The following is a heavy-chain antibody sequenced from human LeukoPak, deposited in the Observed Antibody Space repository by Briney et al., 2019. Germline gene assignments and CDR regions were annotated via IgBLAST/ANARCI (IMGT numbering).Heavy chain of an antibody. CDR2: FDPEEAKM. D-gene: IGHD3-3*01. V-gene: IGHV1-24*01. Sequence: ASVTVSCQGSGNSLRELSIQWVRQPPGKGLECMGGFDPEEAKMVYAQNFQGRVTMTEDTSTQTAYMELSGLTSDDTAVYYCTTRSGDFWSGFVNWGQGTLVTVSS. CDR1: GNSLRELS. CDR3: TTRSGDFWSGFVN. J-gene: IGHJ4*02.